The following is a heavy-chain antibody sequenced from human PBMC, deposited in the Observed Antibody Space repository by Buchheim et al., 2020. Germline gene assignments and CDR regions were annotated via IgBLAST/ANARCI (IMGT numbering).Heavy chain of an antibody. CDR3: ARDGYNNFGEYFAMDV. Sequence: QMQLQESGPGLVKPLQTLSLTCTVSGGSINRGGYYWSWIRQHSVRGLEWIGYIYYTGATYYSTSLKSRVSISVDFSKNQFSLRVNSVTAADTAVYFCARDGYNNFGEYFAMDVWGQGT. J-gene: IGHJ6*02. D-gene: IGHD4-11*01. CDR1: GGSINRGGYY. V-gene: IGHV4-31*03. CDR2: IYYTGAT.